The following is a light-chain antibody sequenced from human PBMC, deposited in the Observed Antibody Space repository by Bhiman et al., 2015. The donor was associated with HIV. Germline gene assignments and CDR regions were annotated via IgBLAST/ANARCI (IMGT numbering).Light chain of an antibody. CDR1: SSDVGGYNY. CDR3: SSYTSSSTYV. V-gene: IGLV2-14*03. Sequence: QSALTQPPSASGSPGQSVIISCTGTSSDVGGYNYVSWYLQHPGKAPKLMIYDVSNRPSGVSNRFSGSKSGNTASLTISGLQAEDEADYYCSSYTSSSTYVFGTGTNVTVL. CDR2: DVS. J-gene: IGLJ1*01.